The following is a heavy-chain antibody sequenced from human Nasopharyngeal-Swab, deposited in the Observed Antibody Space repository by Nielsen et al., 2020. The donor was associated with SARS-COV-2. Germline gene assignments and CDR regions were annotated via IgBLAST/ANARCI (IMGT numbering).Heavy chain of an antibody. CDR1: GGTFSSYA. Sequence: PVKVSCKASGGTFSSYAISWVRQAPGQGLEWMGGIIPILGIANYAQKFQGRVTITADKSTSTAYMELSSLRSEDTAVYYCARDIGSGWSYYYGMDVWGQGTTVTVSS. D-gene: IGHD6-19*01. CDR3: ARDIGSGWSYYYGMDV. V-gene: IGHV1-69*10. J-gene: IGHJ6*02. CDR2: IIPILGIA.